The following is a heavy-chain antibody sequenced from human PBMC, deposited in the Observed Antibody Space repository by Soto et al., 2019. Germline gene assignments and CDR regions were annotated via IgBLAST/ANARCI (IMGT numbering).Heavy chain of an antibody. Sequence: PWGSLRLSCAASGFTVSSNYMSWVRQAPGKGLEWVSVIYSGGSTYYADSVKGRFTISRDNSKNTLHLQMNSLRAENTAVYYCARAGCSGGSCYDYWGQGTLVT. CDR3: ARAGCSGGSCYDY. J-gene: IGHJ4*02. CDR2: IYSGGST. D-gene: IGHD2-15*01. V-gene: IGHV3-66*01. CDR1: GFTVSSNY.